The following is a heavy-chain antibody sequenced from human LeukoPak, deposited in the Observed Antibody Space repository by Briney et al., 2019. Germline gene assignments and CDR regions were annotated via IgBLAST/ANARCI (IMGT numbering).Heavy chain of an antibody. V-gene: IGHV1-18*01. J-gene: IGHJ4*02. Sequence: ASVKVSCKASGYTFTSYGISWVRPAPAQGLAWTGWISAYNGNTNYAQKLQGRVTMTTDTSTSTAYMELRSLRSDDTAVYYCARDRPHYYDSSGYWPDYWGQGTLVTVSS. D-gene: IGHD3-22*01. CDR2: ISAYNGNT. CDR1: GYTFTSYG. CDR3: ARDRPHYYDSSGYWPDY.